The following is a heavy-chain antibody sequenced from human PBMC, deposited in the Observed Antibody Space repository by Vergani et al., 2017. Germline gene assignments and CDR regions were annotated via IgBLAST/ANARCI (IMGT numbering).Heavy chain of an antibody. V-gene: IGHV4-34*01. D-gene: IGHD4-11*01. Sequence: QVQLQQWGAGLLKPSETLSLTCAVYGGSFSGYYWSWIRQPPGKGLEWIGEINHSGSTNYNPSLKSRVTISVDTSKNQFSLKLSSVTAADTAVYYCASQSDYSNYWGFDPWGQGTLVTVSS. J-gene: IGHJ5*02. CDR3: ASQSDYSNYWGFDP. CDR2: INHSGST. CDR1: GGSFSGYY.